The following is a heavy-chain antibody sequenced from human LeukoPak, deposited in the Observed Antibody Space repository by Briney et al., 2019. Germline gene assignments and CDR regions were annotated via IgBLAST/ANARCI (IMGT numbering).Heavy chain of an antibody. D-gene: IGHD6-19*01. CDR3: ARDQGRWLVRTFDY. CDR1: DGSISSSSYY. Sequence: SETLSLTCTVSDGSISSSSYYWGWIRQPPGKGLEWIGNNSGSTYYNPSLKSRVTISVDTSKNQFSLKLSSVTAADTAVYYCARDQGRWLVRTFDYWGQGTLVTVSS. J-gene: IGHJ4*02. V-gene: IGHV4-39*07. CDR2: NSGST.